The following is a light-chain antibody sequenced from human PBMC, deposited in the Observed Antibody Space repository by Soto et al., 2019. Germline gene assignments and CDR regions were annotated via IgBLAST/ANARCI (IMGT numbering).Light chain of an antibody. CDR3: CSYAGSYTHV. Sequence: QSVLTQPRSVYGSPGQSVTISCTGTSSDIGGYNYVSLYQQHPGKAPKLMIYDVIKRPSGVPDRFPGSKSGNTASLTIYGLQAEDEADYYCCSYAGSYTHVFGTGTKVIV. V-gene: IGLV2-11*01. CDR2: DVI. CDR1: SSDIGGYNY. J-gene: IGLJ1*01.